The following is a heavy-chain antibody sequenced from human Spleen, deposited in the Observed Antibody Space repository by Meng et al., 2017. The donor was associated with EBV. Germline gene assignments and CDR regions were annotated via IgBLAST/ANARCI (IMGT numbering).Heavy chain of an antibody. V-gene: IGHV1-69*01. J-gene: IGHJ4*02. CDR3: VFREYGDFDY. Sequence: QVQLVQSGAEVKKPGSSAKVSCKASGDTFSSHDISWVRQAPGQGLEWVGGIDPIFGAPHYAQKFQGRVTVAADESRSSAFMELSSLRSEDTAVFYCVFREYGDFDYWGQGTLVTVSS. CDR2: IDPIFGAP. CDR1: GDTFSSHD. D-gene: IGHD3-10*02.